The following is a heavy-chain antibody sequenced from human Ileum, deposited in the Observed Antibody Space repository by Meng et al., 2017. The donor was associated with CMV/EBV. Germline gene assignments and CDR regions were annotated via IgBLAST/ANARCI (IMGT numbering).Heavy chain of an antibody. CDR2: SKGKIVGGAI. CDR1: GFTFADAY. J-gene: IGHJ4*02. Sequence: EVGMVDSGGGLWRPGESLTLSCVASGFTFADAYMTWVLQAPGKGLDWVARSKGKIVGGAIDYGVAVKGRFTISRDDSRNTLYLQMNNLKVEDTGVYYCTAGTGRSDCDYWGQGTLVTVSS. D-gene: IGHD1-1*01. CDR3: TAGTGRSDCDY. V-gene: IGHV3-15*01.